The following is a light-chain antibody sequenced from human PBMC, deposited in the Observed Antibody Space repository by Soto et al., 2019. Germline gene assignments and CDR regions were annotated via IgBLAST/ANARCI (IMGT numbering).Light chain of an antibody. CDR3: QQYESFSPYT. CDR1: GGVSSS. J-gene: IGKJ2*01. V-gene: IGKV1-5*01. Sequence: DIRMTQSPSTLSAVVGDRVTITCRASGGVSSSVAWYQQKPGKAPKLLIYDASTLERGVPSRFSGSGFGTEFTLTINSLQPDDFGTYYCQQYESFSPYTFGRGTRLEIK. CDR2: DAS.